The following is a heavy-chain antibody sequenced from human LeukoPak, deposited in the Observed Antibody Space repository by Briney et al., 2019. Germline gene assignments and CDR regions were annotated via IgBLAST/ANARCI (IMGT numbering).Heavy chain of an antibody. CDR3: ARGSGNYFLDY. V-gene: IGHV3-7*01. D-gene: IGHD1-26*01. CDR1: GFTLSNYW. J-gene: IGHJ4*02. CDR2: IQPDGSEK. Sequence: GGSLRLSCAASGFTLSNYWMSWVRQAPWKGLEWVADIQPDGSEKYYVDSVKGRFTISRDNARNSLYLQLNSLRAEDTAFYYCARGSGNYFLDYWGQGTLVTVSS.